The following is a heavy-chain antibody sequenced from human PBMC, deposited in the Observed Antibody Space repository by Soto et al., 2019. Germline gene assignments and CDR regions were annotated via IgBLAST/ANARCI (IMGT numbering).Heavy chain of an antibody. V-gene: IGHV1-8*01. CDR1: GYTFTSYD. D-gene: IGHD3-10*01. Sequence: QVQLWQSGAEVKKPGASLKVSCQASGYTFTSYDINWVRQATGQGLEWMGKMNPNSGNTDYAQKFQGRVTMTRDTSITTADMELSSLASEDTAVYYCARNMGGYGSGSYFYWGQGTLVTVSS. J-gene: IGHJ4*02. CDR3: ARNMGGYGSGSYFY. CDR2: MNPNSGNT.